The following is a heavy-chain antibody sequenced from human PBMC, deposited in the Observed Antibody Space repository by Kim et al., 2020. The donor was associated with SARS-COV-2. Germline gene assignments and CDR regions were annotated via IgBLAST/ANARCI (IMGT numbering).Heavy chain of an antibody. CDR3: ARVYGYYYDSSGYFKPDYGMDV. V-gene: IGHV4-31*11. CDR1: GGSISSGGYY. CDR2: IYYSGST. J-gene: IGHJ6*02. D-gene: IGHD3-22*01. Sequence: SETLSLTCAVSGGSISSGGYYWSWIRQHPGKGLEWIGFIYYSGSTYYNPSLKSRVSISADTSKKQFSLKLSSVTAADTAVYYCARVYGYYYDSSGYFKPDYGMDVWGQGTTVTVSS.